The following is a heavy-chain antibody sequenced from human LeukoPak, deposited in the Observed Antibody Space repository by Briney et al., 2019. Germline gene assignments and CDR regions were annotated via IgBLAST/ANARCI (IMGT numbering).Heavy chain of an antibody. CDR1: GFTFSSYG. V-gene: IGHV3-30*18. D-gene: IGHD5-12*01. CDR2: ISYDGSNK. CDR3: AKELIARGYSGYAAFDY. J-gene: IGHJ4*02. Sequence: PGGSLRLSCAASGFTFSSYGMHWVRQAPGKGLEWVAVISYDGSNKYYADSVKGRFTISRDNSKNTLYLQINSLRAEDTAVYYCAKELIARGYSGYAAFDYWGQGTLVTVSS.